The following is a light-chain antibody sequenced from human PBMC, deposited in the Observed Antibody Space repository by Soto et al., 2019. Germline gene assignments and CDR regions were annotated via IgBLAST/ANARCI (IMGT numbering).Light chain of an antibody. Sequence: QAVVTQPASVSGSPGQSITVSCTGTSSDVGGYNYVSWYQQHPGKAPKLMIYDVSNWPSGVSNRFSGSKSGNKASLTSSRLRAAYEADYYCSSYTSSSSGVFGGGTKLTVL. V-gene: IGLV2-14*01. CDR1: SSDVGGYNY. CDR3: SSYTSSSSGV. CDR2: DVS. J-gene: IGLJ2*01.